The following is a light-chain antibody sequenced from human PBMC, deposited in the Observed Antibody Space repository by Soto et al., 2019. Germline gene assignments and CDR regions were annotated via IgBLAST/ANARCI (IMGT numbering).Light chain of an antibody. V-gene: IGKV1-6*01. CDR2: AAS. Sequence: AIQMTQSPSSLSASVGDRVTNTCRASQGVKNDLGWYQQKPGKAPKLLIYAASSLQSGVPSRFSGSGSGTDFTLTITSLQPEDFATYYCLQDYTYPLTFGGGTKVEIK. CDR3: LQDYTYPLT. CDR1: QGVKND. J-gene: IGKJ4*01.